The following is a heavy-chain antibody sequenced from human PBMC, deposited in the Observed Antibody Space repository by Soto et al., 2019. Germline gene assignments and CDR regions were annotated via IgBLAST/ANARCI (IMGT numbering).Heavy chain of an antibody. J-gene: IGHJ4*02. CDR3: ARGYFDY. Sequence: XVSLRLSCAASGFTFSSYTMNWVRQTPEKGLEWVSSITTSSNYIHYAESVKGRFTISRDNAKNSLYLQMQTLRAEDTAVYFCARGYFDYWGQGALVTVSS. V-gene: IGHV3-21*01. CDR2: ITTSSNYI. CDR1: GFTFSSYT. D-gene: IGHD3-10*01.